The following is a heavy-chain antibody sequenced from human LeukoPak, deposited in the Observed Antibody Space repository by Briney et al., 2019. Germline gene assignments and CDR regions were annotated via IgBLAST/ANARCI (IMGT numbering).Heavy chain of an antibody. V-gene: IGHV1-69*04. D-gene: IGHD1-26*01. CDR2: IIPIFGIA. CDR1: GGTFSSYA. J-gene: IGHJ3*02. Sequence: SVKVSCKASGGTFSSYAIGWVRQAPGQGLEWMGRIIPIFGIANYAQKFQGRVTITADKSTSTAYMELSSLRSEDTAVYYCASTYSGSYGENAFDIWGQGTMVTVSS. CDR3: ASTYSGSYGENAFDI.